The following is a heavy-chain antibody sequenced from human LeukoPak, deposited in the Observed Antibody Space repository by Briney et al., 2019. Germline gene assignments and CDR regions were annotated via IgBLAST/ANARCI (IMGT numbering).Heavy chain of an antibody. D-gene: IGHD6-19*01. CDR3: ARERGSGRTLDY. CDR1: GYTFTSYY. V-gene: IGHV1-46*01. CDR2: INPSGGST. Sequence: ASVKVSCKASGYTFTSYYMHWVRQAPGQGLEWMGIINPSGGSTSYAQKFQGRVTMTRDTSTSTVCMELSSLRSEDTAVYYCARERGSGRTLDYWGQGTLVTVSS. J-gene: IGHJ4*02.